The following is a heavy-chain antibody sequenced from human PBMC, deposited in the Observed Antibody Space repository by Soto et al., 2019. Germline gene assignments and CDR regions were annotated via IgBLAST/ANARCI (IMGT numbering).Heavy chain of an antibody. Sequence: GAARKVSSKGTGYTFTGYYMHWVRQAPGQGLEWMGWINPNSGGTNYAQKFQGRVTMTRDTSISTAYMELSRLRSDDTAVYYCARGYCGGDCSSFAGWFDPWGQGTLVTVSS. CDR3: ARGYCGGDCSSFAGWFDP. CDR2: INPNSGGT. V-gene: IGHV1-2*02. CDR1: GYTFTGYY. J-gene: IGHJ5*02. D-gene: IGHD2-21*02.